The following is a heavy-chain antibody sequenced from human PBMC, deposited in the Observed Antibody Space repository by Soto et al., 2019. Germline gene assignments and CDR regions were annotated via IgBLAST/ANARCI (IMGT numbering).Heavy chain of an antibody. CDR3: TKANRYCSGANCFTFDY. Sequence: EVQLLESGEGLLQPGGSLRLTCTASGFTFSNYAMSWVRQAPGKGLAWVSTFSSGGGGTYYAGSVKGRFTISRDNSKNTLSLQMNSLRAEDTAVYYCTKANRYCSGANCFTFDYWRLGTLVTVSS. CDR1: GFTFSNYA. CDR2: FSSGGGGT. V-gene: IGHV3-23*01. D-gene: IGHD2-15*01. J-gene: IGHJ4*02.